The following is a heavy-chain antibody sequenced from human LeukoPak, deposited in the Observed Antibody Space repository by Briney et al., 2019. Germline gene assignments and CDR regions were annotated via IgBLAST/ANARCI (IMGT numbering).Heavy chain of an antibody. CDR3: TICGYGLGDNDY. V-gene: IGHV3-15*01. CDR2: IMRNTEGGTT. J-gene: IGHJ4*02. D-gene: IGHD3-22*01. Sequence: PGESLRLSCVASGFSFGNYAMSWVRQAPGKGLEWVGRIMRNTEGGTTDYAAPVKGRFTISRDDSKDTLYLQMNSLNTEDTAVYYCTICGYGLGDNDYWGQGTLVTVSS. CDR1: GFSFGNYA.